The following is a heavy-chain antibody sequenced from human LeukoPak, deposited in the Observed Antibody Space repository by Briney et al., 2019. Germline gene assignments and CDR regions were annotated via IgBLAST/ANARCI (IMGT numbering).Heavy chain of an antibody. CDR2: IYYSGST. J-gene: IGHJ4*02. CDR1: GGSISSGSYY. CDR3: ARVGGWLRHVFDY. V-gene: IGHV4-61*10. Sequence: SETLSLTCTVSGGSISSGSYYWSWIRQPAGKGLEWIGYIYYSGSTNYNPSLKSRVTISGDTSKNQFSLKLRSVTAADTAVYYCARVGGWLRHVFDYWGQGTLVTVSS. D-gene: IGHD5-12*01.